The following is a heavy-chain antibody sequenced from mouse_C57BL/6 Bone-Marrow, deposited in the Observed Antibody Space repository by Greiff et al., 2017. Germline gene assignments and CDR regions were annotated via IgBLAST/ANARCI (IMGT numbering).Heavy chain of an antibody. CDR1: GYTFTSYG. CDR2: IYPRSGNT. Sequence: QVQLKHSGAELARPGASVKLSCKASGYTFTSYGISWLKQRTGQGLEWIGEIYPRSGNTYYNEKFKGKATLTADKSSSTAYMELRSLTSEDSAVYFCASCDGDYYAMDYWGQGTSVTVSS. CDR3: ASCDGDYYAMDY. J-gene: IGHJ4*01. V-gene: IGHV1-81*01. D-gene: IGHD2-3*01.